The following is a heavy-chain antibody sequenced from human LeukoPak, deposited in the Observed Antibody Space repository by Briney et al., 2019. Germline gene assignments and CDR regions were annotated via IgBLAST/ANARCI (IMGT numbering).Heavy chain of an antibody. CDR2: IIPILGIA. Sequence: ASVKVSCKASGGTFSSYASSWVRQSPGQGLEWMGRIIPILGIAHYAQKFQGRVTITADKSTSTDYMELSSLRSEDTAVYYCARDRDRMATIFRGIGYWGQGTLVTVSS. V-gene: IGHV1-69*04. CDR3: ARDRDRMATIFRGIGY. J-gene: IGHJ4*02. D-gene: IGHD5-24*01. CDR1: GGTFSSYA.